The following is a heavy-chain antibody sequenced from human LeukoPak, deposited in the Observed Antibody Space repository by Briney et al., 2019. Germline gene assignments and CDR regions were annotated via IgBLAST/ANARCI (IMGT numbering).Heavy chain of an antibody. CDR1: GGSISSSSNY. V-gene: IGHV4-39*01. J-gene: IGHJ4*02. CDR3: ASQTYYYDSSGHPDY. CDR2: IFYSGTT. Sequence: SQTLSLTCTVYGGSISSSSNYWVWIRQPPGKSLEWIGSIFYSGTTYYNPSLKSRVTISVDTSKHQFSLKLSSVTAADTAVYYCASQTYYYDSSGHPDYWGQGILVTVSS. D-gene: IGHD3-22*01.